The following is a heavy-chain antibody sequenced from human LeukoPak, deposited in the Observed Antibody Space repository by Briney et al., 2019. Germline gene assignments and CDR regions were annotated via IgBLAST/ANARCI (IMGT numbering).Heavy chain of an antibody. V-gene: IGHV1-18*04. CDR1: GYTFTRYY. CDR3: ARVSKSQVGWFDP. Sequence: ASVKVSCKASGYTFTRYYIHWVRQAPGQGLEWMGWISAYNGNTNYAQKLQGRVTMTTDTSTSTAYMELRSLRSDDTAVYYCARVSKSQVGWFDPWGQGTLVTVSS. J-gene: IGHJ5*02. CDR2: ISAYNGNT.